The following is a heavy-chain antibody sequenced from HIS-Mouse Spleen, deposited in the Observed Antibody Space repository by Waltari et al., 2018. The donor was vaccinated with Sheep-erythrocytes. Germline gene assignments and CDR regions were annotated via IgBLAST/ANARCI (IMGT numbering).Heavy chain of an antibody. Sequence: EVQLVESGGGLVKPGGSLRLCCAASGCTFSSYSVNWVRQAPGKGLEWVSSISSSSSYIYYADSVKGRFTISRDNAKNSLYLQMNSLRAEDTAVYYCARDRSNYFDYWGQGTLVTVSS. V-gene: IGHV3-21*01. D-gene: IGHD3-10*01. CDR3: ARDRSNYFDY. CDR2: ISSSSSYI. J-gene: IGHJ4*02. CDR1: GCTFSSYS.